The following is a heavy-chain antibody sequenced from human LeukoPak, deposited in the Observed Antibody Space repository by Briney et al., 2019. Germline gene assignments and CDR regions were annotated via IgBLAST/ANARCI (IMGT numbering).Heavy chain of an antibody. V-gene: IGHV1-18*01. Sequence: ASVKVSCKASGYTFTSYGISWVRQTPGQGLEWMGWISAYNGNTNYAQKLQGRVTMTTDTSTSTAYMELRSLRSDDTAVYYCARDNYDSSGSPFDYWGQGTLVTVSS. CDR1: GYTFTSYG. J-gene: IGHJ4*02. CDR2: ISAYNGNT. D-gene: IGHD3-22*01. CDR3: ARDNYDSSGSPFDY.